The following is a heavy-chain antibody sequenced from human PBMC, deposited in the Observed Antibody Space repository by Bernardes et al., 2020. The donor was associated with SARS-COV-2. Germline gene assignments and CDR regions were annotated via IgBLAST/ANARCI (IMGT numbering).Heavy chain of an antibody. CDR3: ARQRGFGYLLLDPMGDACDI. CDR2: IYPGDSDT. V-gene: IGHV5-51*01. Sequence: GESLKISCKASGYSFTSFTTYWIAWVRQMPGKGLEWMGIIYPGDSDTRYSPSFQGQVTISADKSINTAYLQWSSLKASDTAMYYCARQRGFGYLLLDPMGDACDIWGQGTMVTVSA. CDR1: GYSFTSFTTYW. D-gene: IGHD3-10*01. J-gene: IGHJ3*02.